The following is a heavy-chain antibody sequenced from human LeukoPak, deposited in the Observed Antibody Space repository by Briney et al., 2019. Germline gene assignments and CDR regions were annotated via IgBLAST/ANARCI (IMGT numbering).Heavy chain of an antibody. CDR1: GGSINNYF. V-gene: IGHV4-59*01. J-gene: IGHJ3*02. CDR2: IHNTGSS. Sequence: PSETLSLTCTVSGGSINNYFWSWIRQPPGQGLEWIGYIHNTGSSNYNPSLKSRATFSVDTSAKQLSLRLNSVTAADTAVYYCASLGGYYESSNSSQLETFDIWGQGTMVTVSS. CDR3: ASLGGYYESSNSSQLETFDI. D-gene: IGHD3-22*01.